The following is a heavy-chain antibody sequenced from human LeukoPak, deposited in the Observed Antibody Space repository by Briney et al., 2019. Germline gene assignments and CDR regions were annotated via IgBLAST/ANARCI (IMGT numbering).Heavy chain of an antibody. J-gene: IGHJ3*02. Sequence: SETLSLTCTVSGGSISSSSYYWGWIRQPPGKGLEWIGSIYYSGSTYYNPSLKSRVTISVDTSKNQFSLKLSSVTAADTAVYYCARQADCGGDCSGDAFDIWGQGTMVTVSS. CDR1: GGSISSSSYY. D-gene: IGHD2-21*02. V-gene: IGHV4-39*01. CDR3: ARQADCGGDCSGDAFDI. CDR2: IYYSGST.